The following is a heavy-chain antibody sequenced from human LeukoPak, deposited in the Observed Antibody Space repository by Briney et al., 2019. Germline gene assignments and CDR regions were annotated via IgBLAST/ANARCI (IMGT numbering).Heavy chain of an antibody. J-gene: IGHJ4*02. CDR1: GYTFTSYG. D-gene: IGHD3-10*01. CDR3: ATVVRGVTPLTFDY. Sequence: GASVKVSCKASGYTFTSYGISWVRQAPGQGLEWMGWISAYNGNTNYAQKLQGRVTMTTDTSTSIAYMELRSLRSDDTAVYYCATVVRGVTPLTFDYWGQGTLVTVSS. CDR2: ISAYNGNT. V-gene: IGHV1-18*01.